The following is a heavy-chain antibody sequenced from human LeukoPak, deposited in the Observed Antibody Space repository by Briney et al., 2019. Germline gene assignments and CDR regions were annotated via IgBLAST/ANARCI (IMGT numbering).Heavy chain of an antibody. CDR3: AREMGSVYFDY. V-gene: IGHV3-33*01. CDR2: VSYDGSNK. J-gene: IGHJ4*02. CDR1: GFSFGSYG. D-gene: IGHD3-10*01. Sequence: GGSLRLSCAASGFSFGSYGIHWARQTPGKGLEWVAVVSYDGSNKDYSDSVKGRITISRDNSKNTVNLQMNSLRVEDTAVYYCAREMGSVYFDYWGQGTLVTVSS.